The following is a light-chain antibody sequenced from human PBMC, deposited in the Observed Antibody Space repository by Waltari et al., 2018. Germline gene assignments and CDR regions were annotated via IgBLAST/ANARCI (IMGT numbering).Light chain of an antibody. V-gene: IGKV4-1*01. CDR2: WAS. CDR1: QSVLYSSNNKNY. CDR3: QQYYSSPYT. Sequence: TINCKSSQSVLYSSNNKNYLAWYQQKPGQPPKLLIYWASTRESGVPDRFSGSGSGTDFTLTISSLQAEDVAVYYCQQYYSSPYTFGQGTKLEIK. J-gene: IGKJ2*01.